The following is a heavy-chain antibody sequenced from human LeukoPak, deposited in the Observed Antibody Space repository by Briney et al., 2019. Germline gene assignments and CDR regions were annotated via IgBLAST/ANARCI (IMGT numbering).Heavy chain of an antibody. J-gene: IGHJ3*02. Sequence: GGSLRLSCAASGFTFSSYSMNWVRQAPGKGLEWVSSISSSSSYIYYADSVKGRFTISRDNAKNSLYLQMNSLRAEDTAVYYCARGPLVGTPDAFEIWGQGTMVTVSS. V-gene: IGHV3-21*01. CDR2: ISSSSSYI. CDR3: ARGPLVGTPDAFEI. CDR1: GFTFSSYS. D-gene: IGHD1-26*01.